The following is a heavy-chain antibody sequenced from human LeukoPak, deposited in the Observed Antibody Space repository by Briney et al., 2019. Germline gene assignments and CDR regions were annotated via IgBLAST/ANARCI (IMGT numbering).Heavy chain of an antibody. D-gene: IGHD5-24*01. Sequence: GGSLRLSCAASGFTFSSYSMNWVRQAPGNGLEWVSSISSSSSYIYYADSVKGRFTISRDNAKNSLYLQMDSLRAEDTAVYYCARASRGSPDDDCWGQGTLVTVSS. CDR2: ISSSSSYI. V-gene: IGHV3-21*01. CDR3: ARASRGSPDDDC. CDR1: GFTFSSYS. J-gene: IGHJ4*02.